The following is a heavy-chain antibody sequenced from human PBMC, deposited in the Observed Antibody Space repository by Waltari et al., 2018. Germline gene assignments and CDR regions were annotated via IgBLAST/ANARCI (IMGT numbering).Heavy chain of an antibody. CDR1: GYSLSELS. J-gene: IGHJ6*02. V-gene: IGHV1-24*01. D-gene: IGHD3-10*01. CDR2: LDPEDEET. Sequence: QVQLVQSGAEVRKPGASVKVSRKVSGYSLSELSMHWVRQAPGKGLEWVGGLDPEDEETVYAQKCQGRVTMTEDTSTDTAYMELSSLRSDDTAVYYCTTDIMLRVFSNVWGQGTTVTVSS. CDR3: TTDIMLRVFSNV.